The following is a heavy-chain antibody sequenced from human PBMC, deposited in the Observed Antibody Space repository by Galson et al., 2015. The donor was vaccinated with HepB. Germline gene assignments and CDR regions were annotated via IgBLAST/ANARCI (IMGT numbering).Heavy chain of an antibody. CDR2: IIPIFGTA. Sequence: SVKVSCKASGGTFSSYAISWVRQAPGQGLEWMGGIIPIFGTANYAQKFQGRVTITADKSTSTAYMELSSLRSEDTAVYYCARGRITMVQGVPHFDYWGQGTLVTVSS. D-gene: IGHD3-10*01. CDR3: ARGRITMVQGVPHFDY. CDR1: GGTFSSYA. J-gene: IGHJ4*02. V-gene: IGHV1-69*06.